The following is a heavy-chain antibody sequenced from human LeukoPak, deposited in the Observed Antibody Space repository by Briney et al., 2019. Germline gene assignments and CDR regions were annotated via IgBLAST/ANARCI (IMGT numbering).Heavy chain of an antibody. CDR3: RLVTMGDY. CDR1: GYTFTDYY. J-gene: IGHJ4*02. D-gene: IGHD4-23*01. Sequence: ASVKVSCKTYGYTFTDYYMHWVQQAPGQGLEWMGRIRLRSGGTNYAQKFQGRVTVTRDTSISTVYMELTRLRSDDTAVYYCRLVTMGDYWGQGTLVTVSS. V-gene: IGHV1-2*06. CDR2: IRLRSGGT.